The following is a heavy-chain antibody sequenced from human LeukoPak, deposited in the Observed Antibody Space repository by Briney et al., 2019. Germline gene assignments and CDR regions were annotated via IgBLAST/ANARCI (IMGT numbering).Heavy chain of an antibody. V-gene: IGHV4-34*01. CDR2: INHSGST. D-gene: IGHD4-17*01. J-gene: IGHJ5*02. CDR1: GGSFSGYY. CDR3: ARGDDYGDYAFDP. Sequence: PSETLSLTCAVYGGSFSGYYWSWIRQPPGKGLEWLGEINHSGSTNYNPSLKSRVTISVDTSKNQFSLKLSSVTAADTAVYYCARGDDYGDYAFDPWGQGTLVTVSS.